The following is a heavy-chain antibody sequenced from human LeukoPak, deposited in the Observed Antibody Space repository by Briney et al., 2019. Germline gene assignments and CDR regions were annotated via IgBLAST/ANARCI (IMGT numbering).Heavy chain of an antibody. V-gene: IGHV3-21*01. Sequence: GGSLRLSCAASRFTFSSYSMNWVRQAPGKGLEWVSSISSSGSYIYYADSVKGRVTISRDTGKNTVYVQMNSLRAEDTALYYCAKTGSWGSSTYYFDYWGQGTLVTASS. CDR1: RFTFSSYS. J-gene: IGHJ4*02. CDR3: AKTGSWGSSTYYFDY. CDR2: ISSSGSYI. D-gene: IGHD2-15*01.